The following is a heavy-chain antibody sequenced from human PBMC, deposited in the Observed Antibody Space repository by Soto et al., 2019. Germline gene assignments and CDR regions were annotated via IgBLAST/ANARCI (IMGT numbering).Heavy chain of an antibody. D-gene: IGHD3-10*01. J-gene: IGHJ1*01. Sequence: TSETLSLTCIVSGGSIGSGGYYLSWIRTHPGKGLEWIGYIYYSGSTYYNPSLKSRVTISVDTSKNQFSLKLSSVTAADTAVYYCARDGTWFGELLYFQHWGQGTLVTVSS. V-gene: IGHV4-31*03. CDR1: GGSIGSGGYY. CDR2: IYYSGST. CDR3: ARDGTWFGELLYFQH.